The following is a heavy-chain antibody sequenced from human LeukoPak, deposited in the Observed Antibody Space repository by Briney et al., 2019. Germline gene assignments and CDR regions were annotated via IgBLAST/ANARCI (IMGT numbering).Heavy chain of an antibody. V-gene: IGHV1-46*01. J-gene: IGHJ4*02. D-gene: IGHD3-22*01. CDR3: ARDSDYYDSSGYLPQYYFDY. Sequence: ASXKVSCKASGYTFTSYYMHWVRQAPGQGLEWMGIINPSGGSTSYAQKFQGRVTMTRDTSTSTVYMELSSLRSEDTAVYYCARDSDYYDSSGYLPQYYFDYWGQGTLVTVSS. CDR1: GYTFTSYY. CDR2: INPSGGST.